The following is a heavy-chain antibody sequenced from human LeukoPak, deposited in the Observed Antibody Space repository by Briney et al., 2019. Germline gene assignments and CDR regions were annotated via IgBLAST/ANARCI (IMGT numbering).Heavy chain of an antibody. CDR3: APLEYCSSTSCLGENAFDI. J-gene: IGHJ3*02. CDR1: GFTFSSYG. CDR2: IRYDGSNK. D-gene: IGHD2-2*01. V-gene: IGHV3-30*02. Sequence: GGSLRLSCAASGFTFSSYGMHWVRQAPGKGLEWVAFIRYDGSNKYYADSVKGRFTISRDNSKNTLYLQMNSLRAEDTAVYYCAPLEYCSSTSCLGENAFDIWGQGTMVTVSS.